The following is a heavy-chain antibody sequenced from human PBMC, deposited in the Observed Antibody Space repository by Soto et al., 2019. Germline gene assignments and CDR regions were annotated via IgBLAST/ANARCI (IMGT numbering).Heavy chain of an antibody. D-gene: IGHD3-22*01. Sequence: PGGSLRLSCAASGFTFSDYYMSWIRQAPGKGLEWVSYISSSGSTIYYADSVKGRFTTSRDNAKNSLYLQMNSLRAEDTAVYYCARLRITMIVVAPVAYWGQGTLVTVSS. CDR2: ISSSGSTI. V-gene: IGHV3-11*01. CDR3: ARLRITMIVVAPVAY. J-gene: IGHJ4*02. CDR1: GFTFSDYY.